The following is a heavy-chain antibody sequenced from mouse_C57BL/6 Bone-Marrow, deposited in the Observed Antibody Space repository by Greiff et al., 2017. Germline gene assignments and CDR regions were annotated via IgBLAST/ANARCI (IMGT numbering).Heavy chain of an antibody. D-gene: IGHD2-5*01. Sequence: EVKLVESGGGLVKPGGSLKLSCAASGFTFSSYAMSWVRQTPEKRLEWVATISDGGSYTYYPDNVKGRFTISRDNAKNNLYLQMSHLKSEDTAMYYCARESNFLYWYFDVWGTGTTVTVSS. CDR1: GFTFSSYA. V-gene: IGHV5-4*01. CDR3: ARESNFLYWYFDV. CDR2: ISDGGSYT. J-gene: IGHJ1*03.